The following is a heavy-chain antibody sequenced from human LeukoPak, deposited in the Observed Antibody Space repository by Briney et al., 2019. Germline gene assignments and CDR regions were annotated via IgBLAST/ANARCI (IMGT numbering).Heavy chain of an antibody. D-gene: IGHD6-19*01. CDR3: ARDDQGAVAAY. J-gene: IGHJ4*02. CDR1: GFSVSSNY. V-gene: IGHV3-66*01. CDR2: IYSGGGT. Sequence: GGSLRLSCAASGFSVSSNYMSWVRQAPGKGLEWVSVIYSGGGTYYADSVKGRFTISRDNSKNTLYLQMNSLRAEDTAVYYCARDDQGAVAAYWGQGTLVTVSS.